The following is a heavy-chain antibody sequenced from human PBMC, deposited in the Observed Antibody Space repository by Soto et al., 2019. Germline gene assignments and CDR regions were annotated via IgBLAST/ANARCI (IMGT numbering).Heavy chain of an antibody. CDR1: GGSISSGDYY. V-gene: IGHV4-30-4*01. CDR3: ARECCLYAARNGNFDY. CDR2: IYYSGST. Sequence: SETLSLTCTVSGGSISSGDYYWSWIRQPPGKGLEWIGYIYYSGSTYYNPSLKSRVTISVDTSKNQFSLKLSSVTAADTAVYYCARECCLYAARNGNFDYWGQGSLVTVSS. D-gene: IGHD2-8*01. J-gene: IGHJ4*02.